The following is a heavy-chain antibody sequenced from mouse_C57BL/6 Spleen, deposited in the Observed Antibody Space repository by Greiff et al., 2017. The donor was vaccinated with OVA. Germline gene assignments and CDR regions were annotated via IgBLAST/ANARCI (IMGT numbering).Heavy chain of an antibody. Sequence: QVQLQQPGAELVKPGASVKLSCKASGYTFTSYWMQWVKQRPGQGLEWIGEIDPSDSYTNYNQKFKGKATLTVDTSSSTAYMQLSSLTSEDSAVYYCARTSDDAMDYWGQGTSVTVSS. V-gene: IGHV1-50*01. CDR1: GYTFTSYW. CDR2: IDPSDSYT. J-gene: IGHJ4*01. CDR3: ARTSDDAMDY.